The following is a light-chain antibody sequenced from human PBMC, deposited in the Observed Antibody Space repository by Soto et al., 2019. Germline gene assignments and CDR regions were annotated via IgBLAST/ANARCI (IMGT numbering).Light chain of an antibody. CDR1: QRVSSTY. CDR2: GAS. CDR3: QHYASSPPGFT. Sequence: EIVLTQSPGTLSLFPGERATLSCRASQRVSSTYFAWYRQKPGQPPRLLIYGASKRATGVPDRVSGSGSGTDFTLTINGLEPEDFAVYYCQHYASSPPGFTFGPGTTVDIK. V-gene: IGKV3-20*01. J-gene: IGKJ3*01.